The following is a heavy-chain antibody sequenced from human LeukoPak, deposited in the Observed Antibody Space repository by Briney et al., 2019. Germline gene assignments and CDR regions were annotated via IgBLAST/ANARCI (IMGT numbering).Heavy chain of an antibody. D-gene: IGHD3-3*02. CDR1: GFTFSSYA. CDR3: ARETFLAPDN. V-gene: IGHV3-21*01. J-gene: IGHJ4*02. CDR2: ITSSSSHM. Sequence: GSLRLSCTFSGFTFSSYAMSWVRQAPGKGLEWVSFITSSSSHMYYADSVKGRFTISRDNAKNSLYLQMNSLRVEDTAVYYCARETFLAPDNWGQGTLVTVSS.